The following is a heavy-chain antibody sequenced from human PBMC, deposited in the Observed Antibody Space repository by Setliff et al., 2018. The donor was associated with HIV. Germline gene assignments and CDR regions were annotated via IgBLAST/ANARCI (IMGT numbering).Heavy chain of an antibody. CDR1: GFTFSNYN. D-gene: IGHD6-6*01. V-gene: IGHV3-21*01. Sequence: PGGSLRLSCAASGFTFSNYNMNWVRQAPGKGLEWVSSISYDSRFIYHADSMKGRFTISRDNAKKLVYLQMNSLRAEDTAVYYCARDVGSSSYFDYWGQGTLVTVSS. CDR3: ARDVGSSSYFDY. CDR2: ISYDSRFI. J-gene: IGHJ4*02.